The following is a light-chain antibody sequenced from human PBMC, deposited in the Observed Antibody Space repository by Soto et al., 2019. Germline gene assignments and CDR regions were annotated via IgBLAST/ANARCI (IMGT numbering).Light chain of an antibody. CDR3: QQYNLYPWT. CDR1: QRISSW. CDR2: KAS. Sequence: DIQMTQSPSTLAASIGDRVTITCRASQRISSWLAWYQQKPGKAPDLLIYKASSLESGVPSRFSGSGSGTEFPLTISSLQPGDFATYYCQQYNLYPWTFGQGTKVEIK. V-gene: IGKV1-5*03. J-gene: IGKJ1*01.